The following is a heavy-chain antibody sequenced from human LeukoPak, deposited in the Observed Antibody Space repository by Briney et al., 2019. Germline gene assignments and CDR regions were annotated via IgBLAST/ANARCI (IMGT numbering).Heavy chain of an antibody. CDR2: IYYSGST. CDR3: ASLDYYGSGSFDY. J-gene: IGHJ4*02. V-gene: IGHV4-4*02. D-gene: IGHD3-10*01. CDR1: GGSISSSNW. Sequence: SETLSLTCAVSGGSISSSNWWSWVRQPPGKGLEWIGYIYYSGSTYYNPSLKSRVTISVDTSKNQFSLKLSSVTAADTAVYYCASLDYYGSGSFDYWGQGTLVTVSS.